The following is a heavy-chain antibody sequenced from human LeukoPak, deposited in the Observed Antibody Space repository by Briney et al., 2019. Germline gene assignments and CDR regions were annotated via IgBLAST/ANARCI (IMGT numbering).Heavy chain of an antibody. CDR1: GFTFSSYA. V-gene: IGHV3-23*01. CDR3: ANPYGDYDFGY. CDR2: ISGSGGST. D-gene: IGHD4-17*01. J-gene: IGHJ4*02. Sequence: GGSLRLSCAASGFTFSSYAMSWVRQAPGKGLEWVSAISGSGGSTYYADSVKGRFTISRDNSKNTLYLQMNSLRAEDTAVYYCANPYGDYDFGYWGQGTLVTVSS.